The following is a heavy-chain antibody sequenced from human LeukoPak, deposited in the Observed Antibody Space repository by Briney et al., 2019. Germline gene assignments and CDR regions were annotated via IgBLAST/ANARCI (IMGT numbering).Heavy chain of an antibody. V-gene: IGHV3-49*03. J-gene: IGHJ4*02. Sequence: PGGSLRLSCTASGFPFGDYAMSWFRQAPGKGLEWVGFIRSKAYGGTTEYAASVKGRFTISRDDSKSIAYLQMNSLKTEDTAVYYCTRGDCSSTSCYSPWDYWGQGTLVTVSS. CDR2: IRSKAYGGTT. D-gene: IGHD2-2*02. CDR3: TRGDCSSTSCYSPWDY. CDR1: GFPFGDYA.